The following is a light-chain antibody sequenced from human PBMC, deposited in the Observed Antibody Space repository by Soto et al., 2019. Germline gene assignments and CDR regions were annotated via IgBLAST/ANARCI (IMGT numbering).Light chain of an antibody. CDR1: QSVSNNY. V-gene: IGKV3-20*01. CDR2: GAS. Sequence: EIVLTQSPGTLSLSPGERATLSCRASQSVSNNYLAWYQQKPGQAPRLLIYGASNRATGIPDRSSGSESGPEFTLTISSLQSEDVAVYYCQHSETFGQGTKVDIK. J-gene: IGKJ1*01. CDR3: QHSET.